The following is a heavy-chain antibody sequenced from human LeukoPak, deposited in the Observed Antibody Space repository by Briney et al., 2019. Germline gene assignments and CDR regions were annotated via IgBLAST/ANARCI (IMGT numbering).Heavy chain of an antibody. Sequence: PGGSLRLSCAASGFTFRSFGMHWVRQAPGKGLECVAFIRYDGSNKYYADSVKGRFTISRDNSKNTLYLQMNSLRAEDTAVYYCAKECCSGGSGYGYFQNWGQGTLVTVSS. CDR3: AKECCSGGSGYGYFQN. J-gene: IGHJ1*01. CDR1: GFTFRSFG. CDR2: IRYDGSNK. V-gene: IGHV3-30*02. D-gene: IGHD2-15*01.